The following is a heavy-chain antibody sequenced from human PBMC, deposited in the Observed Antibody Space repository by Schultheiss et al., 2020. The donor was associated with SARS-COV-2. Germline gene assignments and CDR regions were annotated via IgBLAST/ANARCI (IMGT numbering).Heavy chain of an antibody. CDR1: GFTFSSYA. V-gene: IGHV3-23*03. D-gene: IGHD6-13*01. Sequence: GGSLRLSCAASGFTFSSYAMSWVRQAPGKGLEWVSLIYSCSNTYCTDSMKGRFTISRDKSRNTMYLPMNSLRAEDTAVYYCAKEPYSSSWSGSGYWGQGTLVTVSS. J-gene: IGHJ4*02. CDR2: IYSCSNT. CDR3: AKEPYSSSWSGSGY.